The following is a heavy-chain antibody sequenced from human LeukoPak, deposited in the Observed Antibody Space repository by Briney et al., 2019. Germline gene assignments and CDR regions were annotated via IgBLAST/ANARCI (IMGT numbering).Heavy chain of an antibody. CDR2: IYSGGST. CDR3: ARDVGTFGWFDP. D-gene: IGHD1-7*01. Sequence: PGGSLRLSCAASEFSVGSNYMTWVRQAPGKGLEWVSLIYSGGSTYYADSVKGRFTISRDNSKNTLYLQMGSLRAEDMAVYYCARDVGTFGWFDPWGQGTLVTVSS. J-gene: IGHJ5*02. CDR1: EFSVGSNY. V-gene: IGHV3-66*01.